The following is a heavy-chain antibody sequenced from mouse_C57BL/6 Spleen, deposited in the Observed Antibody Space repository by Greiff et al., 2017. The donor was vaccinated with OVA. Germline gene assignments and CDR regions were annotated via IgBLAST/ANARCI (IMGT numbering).Heavy chain of an antibody. J-gene: IGHJ2*01. CDR1: GYTFTSYW. CDR3: ARSGLWSPDY. D-gene: IGHD1-1*02. V-gene: IGHV1-64*01. CDR2: IHPNSGST. Sequence: QVQLQQSGAELVKPGASVKLSCKASGYTFTSYWMHWVKQRPGPGLEWIGMIHPNSGSTNYNEKFKSKATLTVDKSSSTAYMQLSSLTSEDSAVYYCARSGLWSPDYWGQGTTLTVSS.